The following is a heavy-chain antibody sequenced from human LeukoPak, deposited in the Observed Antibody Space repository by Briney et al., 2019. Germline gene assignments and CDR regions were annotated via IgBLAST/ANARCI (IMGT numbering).Heavy chain of an antibody. V-gene: IGHV3-30*02. Sequence: GGSLRLSCAASGFTFSSYGMHWVRQAPGKGLEWVAFIRYDGSNKYYADSVKGRFTISRDNSKNTLYLQMNSLRAEDTAVYYCARVQDYGDYFFDYWGQGTLVTVSS. CDR3: ARVQDYGDYFFDY. CDR1: GFTFSSYG. J-gene: IGHJ4*02. CDR2: IRYDGSNK. D-gene: IGHD4-17*01.